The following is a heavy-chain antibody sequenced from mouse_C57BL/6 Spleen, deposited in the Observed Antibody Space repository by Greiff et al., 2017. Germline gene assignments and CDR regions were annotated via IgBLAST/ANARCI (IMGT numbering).Heavy chain of an antibody. V-gene: IGHV1-4*01. J-gene: IGHJ3*01. CDR3: ASSYDYDGFAY. Sequence: VQLQQSGADLARPGASVKMSCKASGYTFTSYTMPWVKQRPGQGLEWIGYINPSSGYTKYNQQFKDKATLTADKSSSTAYMQLSSLTSEDTAVYYCASSYDYDGFAYWGQGTLVTVSA. CDR1: GYTFTSYT. CDR2: INPSSGYT. D-gene: IGHD2-4*01.